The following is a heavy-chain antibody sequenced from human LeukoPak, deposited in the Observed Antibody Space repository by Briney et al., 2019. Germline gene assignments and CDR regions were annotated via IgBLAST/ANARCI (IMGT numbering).Heavy chain of an antibody. Sequence: ASVKVSCRASGYTITSYAMHWVRQAPGQRLEWMGWINAGNGNTKYSQKFQGRVTITRDTSASTAYMELSSLRSEDTAVYYCATKASTIVDYYYGMDVWGQGTTVTVSS. CDR3: ATKASTIVDYYYGMDV. CDR2: INAGNGNT. CDR1: GYTITSYA. J-gene: IGHJ6*02. V-gene: IGHV1-3*01. D-gene: IGHD5/OR15-5a*01.